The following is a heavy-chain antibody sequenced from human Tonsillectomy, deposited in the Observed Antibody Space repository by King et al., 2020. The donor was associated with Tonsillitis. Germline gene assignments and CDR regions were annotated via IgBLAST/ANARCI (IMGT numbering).Heavy chain of an antibody. Sequence: VQLVESGGGVVQPGGSLRLSCASSGFDFSSYGMHWVRQAPGKGLEWVAVISFDASRENYADSVKGRFTISRDNSKNTLYVQMNSLRAEDTAVYYCARERLYSSDWGIDYWGQGSLVTVSS. CDR1: GFDFSSYG. V-gene: IGHV3-33*05. J-gene: IGHJ4*02. CDR2: ISFDASRE. D-gene: IGHD6-19*01. CDR3: ARERLYSSDWGIDY.